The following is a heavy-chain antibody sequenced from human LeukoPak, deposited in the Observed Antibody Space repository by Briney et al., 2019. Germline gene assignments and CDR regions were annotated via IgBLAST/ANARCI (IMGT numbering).Heavy chain of an antibody. J-gene: IGHJ6*03. CDR1: GFTFSSYA. D-gene: IGHD3-16*01. V-gene: IGHV3-30-3*01. Sequence: PGGSLRLSCAASGFTFSSYAMHWVRQAPGKGLEWVAVISYDGSNKYYADSVKGRFTISRDNSKNTLYLQLNSLRAEDTAVYYCARVSPTWGFHMDVWGKGTTVTVSS. CDR3: ARVSPTWGFHMDV. CDR2: ISYDGSNK.